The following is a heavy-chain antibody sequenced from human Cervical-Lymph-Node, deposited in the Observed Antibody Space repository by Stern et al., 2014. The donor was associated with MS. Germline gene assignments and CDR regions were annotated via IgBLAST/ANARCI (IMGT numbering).Heavy chain of an antibody. J-gene: IGHJ4*02. CDR1: GFSLTSSGMS. CDR3: ARTALGAWLYFDY. CDR2: IDWDDEK. V-gene: IGHV2-70*11. Sequence: ESGPALVKRTQTLTLTCSFSGFSLTSSGMSVSWIRQPPGKALEWLARIDWDDEKYYSTSLETRLTISKDTSENQVVLTVANMGSIDTGTYYCARTALGAWLYFDYWGQGALITVSS. D-gene: IGHD3-10*01.